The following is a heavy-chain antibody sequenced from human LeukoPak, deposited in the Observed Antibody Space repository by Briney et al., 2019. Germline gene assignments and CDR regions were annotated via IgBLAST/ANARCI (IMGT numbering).Heavy chain of an antibody. V-gene: IGHV1-69*13. CDR1: GGTFSSYA. D-gene: IGHD6-13*01. CDR3: ARGHLIGIADAFDI. CDR2: IIPIFGTA. Sequence: GASVKVSCKASGGTFSSYAISWVRQAPGQGLEWMGGIIPIFGTANYAQKFQGRVTITADESTSTAYMELRSLRSDDTAVYYCARGHLIGIADAFDIWGQGTMVTVSS. J-gene: IGHJ3*02.